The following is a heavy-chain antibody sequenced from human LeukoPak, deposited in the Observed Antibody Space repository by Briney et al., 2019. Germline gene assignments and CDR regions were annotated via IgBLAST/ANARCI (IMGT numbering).Heavy chain of an antibody. V-gene: IGHV4-4*02. J-gene: IGHJ5*02. Sequence: SETLSLTCAVSGGSISSSNWWGWVRHPPGQGLEWIGETDHSGTTNYNPSLKRLVTISVNKSKNQFSLKRSSVTAATTALYYCARGLARTDNWFDPWGQGTLVTVSS. CDR1: GGSISSSNW. CDR2: TDHSGTT. CDR3: ARGLARTDNWFDP. D-gene: IGHD6-6*01.